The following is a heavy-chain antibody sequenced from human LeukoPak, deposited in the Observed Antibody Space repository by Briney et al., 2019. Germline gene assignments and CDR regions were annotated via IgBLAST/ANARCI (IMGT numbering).Heavy chain of an antibody. J-gene: IGHJ4*02. CDR3: ARDYADYVGYFFFDY. CDR1: GFTFNNYA. D-gene: IGHD4-17*01. V-gene: IGHV3-23*01. Sequence: GGSLRLSCAASGFTFNNYAMNCVRHAPGKGLEGVSAISGGGENTYYADSAKGRFTISRDNSQNTLYLQMNSLRAEDTAVYYCARDYADYVGYFFFDYWGQGTLVTVSS. CDR2: ISGGGENT.